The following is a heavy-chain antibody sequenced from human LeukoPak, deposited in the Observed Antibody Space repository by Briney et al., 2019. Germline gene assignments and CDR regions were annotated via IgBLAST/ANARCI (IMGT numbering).Heavy chain of an antibody. D-gene: IGHD5-18*01. CDR2: ISANNSNT. CDR3: VREGIQLSDAFDI. Sequence: ASVKVSCKASGGTFSSYAISWVRQAPGQGLEWMGWISANNSNTKYAQKFQGRVTMTTDTSTRTAFMELGRLISDDTAVYYCVREGIQLSDAFDIWGQGTMVTVSS. J-gene: IGHJ3*02. V-gene: IGHV1-18*01. CDR1: GGTFSSYA.